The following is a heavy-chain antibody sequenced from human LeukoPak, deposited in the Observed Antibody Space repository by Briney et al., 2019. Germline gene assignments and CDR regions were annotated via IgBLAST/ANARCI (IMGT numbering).Heavy chain of an antibody. CDR2: MKPDGSEK. J-gene: IGHJ4*02. Sequence: PGGSLRLSCEVSGFTFGSYWMSWVRQAPGKGLEWVANMKPDGSEKYYVDSVKGRFTISRDNSKNSLYLQMNSLRAEDTAVYYCARDPRQSHLVYTTGDYWGQGTLVTVSS. CDR1: GFTFGSYW. V-gene: IGHV3-7*01. D-gene: IGHD2-2*02. CDR3: ARDPRQSHLVYTTGDY.